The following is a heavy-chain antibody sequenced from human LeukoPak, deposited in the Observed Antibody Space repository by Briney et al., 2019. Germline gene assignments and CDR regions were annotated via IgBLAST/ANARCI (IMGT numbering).Heavy chain of an antibody. CDR3: ARRGEYFGL. V-gene: IGHV4-59*08. CDR2: IYYSGST. D-gene: IGHD3-10*01. CDR1: GGSISSSD. Sequence: SQTLSLTCTVSGGSISSSDWSWIRQPPGKGLEWIGYIYYSGSTSYNPSLKTRVTISVDPSKNQFSLNLSAVTAAYTAVYFCARRGEYFGLWGRGALVIVSS. J-gene: IGHJ2*01.